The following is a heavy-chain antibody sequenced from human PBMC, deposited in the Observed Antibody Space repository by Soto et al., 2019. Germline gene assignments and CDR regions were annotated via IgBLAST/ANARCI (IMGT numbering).Heavy chain of an antibody. D-gene: IGHD3-22*01. CDR2: IYYSGST. CDR3: ARGGEIGWFDP. J-gene: IGHJ5*02. Sequence: SETLSLTCTVSGGSISSGGYYWSWIRQHPGKGLEWIGYIYYSGSTYYNPSLKSRVTISVDTSKNQFSLKLSSVTAADTAVYYCARGGEIGWFDPWGQGTLVTVSS. CDR1: GGSISSGGYY. V-gene: IGHV4-31*03.